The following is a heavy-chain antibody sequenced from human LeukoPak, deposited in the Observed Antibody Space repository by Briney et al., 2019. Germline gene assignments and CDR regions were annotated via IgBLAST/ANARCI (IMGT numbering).Heavy chain of an antibody. CDR2: IYHSGST. J-gene: IGHJ3*02. CDR3: ADFIGSNIRGYAFDI. Sequence: SETLSLTCAVSGYSISSGYYWGWIRQPPGKGLERIGSIYHSGSTYYNPSLKSRVTISVDTSKNQFSLKLSSVTAADTAVYYCADFIGSNIRGYAFDIWGQGTMVTVSS. CDR1: GYSISSGYY. D-gene: IGHD1-26*01. V-gene: IGHV4-38-2*01.